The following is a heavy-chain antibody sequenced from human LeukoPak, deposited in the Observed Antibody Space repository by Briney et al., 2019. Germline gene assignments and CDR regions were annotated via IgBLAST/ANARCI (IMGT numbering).Heavy chain of an antibody. CDR1: GGSISSSSYY. CDR2: IYYSGST. CDR3: ARVSGYYYRTDAFDI. V-gene: IGHV4-39*07. J-gene: IGHJ3*02. Sequence: SETLSLTCTVSGGSISSSSYYWGWIRQPPGKGLEWIGSIYYSGSTYYNPSLKSRVTISVDTSKNQFSLKLSSVTAADTAVYYCARVSGYYYRTDAFDIWGQGTMVTVSS. D-gene: IGHD3-22*01.